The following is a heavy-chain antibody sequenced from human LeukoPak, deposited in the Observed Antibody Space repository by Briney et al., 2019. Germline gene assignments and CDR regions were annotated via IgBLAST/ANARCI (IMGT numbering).Heavy chain of an antibody. J-gene: IGHJ4*02. D-gene: IGHD5-18*01. CDR2: IYHNGSA. CDR3: ATVDTTMGKDC. Sequence: SETLSLTCAVSGHSISDGYYWGWIRLPPGKGLECIGIIYHNGSAFYSPSLKSRVTISVDTSKNQFSLNLSSVTAADTAVYYCATVDTTMGKDCWGQGTLVTVSS. CDR1: GHSISDGYY. V-gene: IGHV4-38-2*01.